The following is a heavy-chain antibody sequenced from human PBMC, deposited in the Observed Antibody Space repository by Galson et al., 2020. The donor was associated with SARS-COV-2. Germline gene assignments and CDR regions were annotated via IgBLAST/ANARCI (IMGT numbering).Heavy chain of an antibody. CDR2: FDPEDGET. D-gene: IGHD3-3*01. CDR1: GYTPTELS. Sequence: ASVKVSCKVSGYTPTELSMHWVRQAPGKGLEWLGGFDPEDGETIYAQKFQGRVTMTEDTSTDTAYMELSSLRSEDTAVYYCATVAPAIWSCYYSDFDYWGQGTLVTVSS. V-gene: IGHV1-24*01. CDR3: ATVAPAIWSCYYSDFDY. J-gene: IGHJ4*02.